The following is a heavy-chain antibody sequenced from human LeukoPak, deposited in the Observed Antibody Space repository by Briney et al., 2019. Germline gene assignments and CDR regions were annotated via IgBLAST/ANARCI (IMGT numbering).Heavy chain of an antibody. Sequence: ASVKVSCKASGYTFTSYGISWVRQAPGLGLEWMGWISAYSGNTNYAQKFQGRVTMTTDTSTSTAYMELRSLRSDDTAVYYCAREYYDSSGYYPWGQGTLVTVSA. J-gene: IGHJ5*02. CDR2: ISAYSGNT. CDR1: GYTFTSYG. CDR3: AREYYDSSGYYP. D-gene: IGHD3-22*01. V-gene: IGHV1-18*01.